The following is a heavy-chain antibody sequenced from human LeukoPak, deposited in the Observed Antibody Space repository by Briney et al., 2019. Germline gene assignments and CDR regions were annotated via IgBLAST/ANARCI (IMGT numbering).Heavy chain of an antibody. D-gene: IGHD4-23*01. CDR3: ARDPSPYGGNSYFDY. J-gene: IGHJ4*02. Sequence: GASVKVSCKASGYTFTSYYMHWVRQAPGHGLEWMGIINPSGGSTSYAQKFQGRVTMTRDTSTSTVYMELSSLRSEDTGVYYCARDPSPYGGNSYFDYWGQGTLVTVCS. CDR1: GYTFTSYY. V-gene: IGHV1-46*01. CDR2: INPSGGST.